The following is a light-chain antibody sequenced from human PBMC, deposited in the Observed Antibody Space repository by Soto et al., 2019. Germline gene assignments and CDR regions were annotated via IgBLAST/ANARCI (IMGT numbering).Light chain of an antibody. CDR3: QQRSNWPPIT. J-gene: IGKJ5*01. CDR2: GAS. Sequence: EIVLTPSPGTLSLSPGERAILSCRASESVSSSYLAWYQQKPGQAPRLLIYGASSRATGIPDRFSGSGSGTEFTLTISSLQSEDFAVYYCQQRSNWPPITFGQGTRLEIK. CDR1: ESVSSSY. V-gene: IGKV3D-20*02.